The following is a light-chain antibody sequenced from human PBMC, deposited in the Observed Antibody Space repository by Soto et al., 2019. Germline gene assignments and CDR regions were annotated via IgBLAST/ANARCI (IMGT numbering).Light chain of an antibody. CDR1: SSDVGDYDY. CDR2: KVS. Sequence: QSVLTQPASVSGSPGQSITISCTGTSSDVGDYDYISWYQQHPGKAPRLLISKVSDRPSGVSDRFSGSKSGSTASLTISGLQADDEADYYCSSYTTSNTWVFGGGTKVTVL. V-gene: IGLV2-14*01. J-gene: IGLJ3*02. CDR3: SSYTTSNTWV.